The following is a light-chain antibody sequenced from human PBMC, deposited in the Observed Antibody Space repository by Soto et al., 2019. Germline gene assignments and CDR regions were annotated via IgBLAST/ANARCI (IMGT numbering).Light chain of an antibody. Sequence: EIVLTQSPGTLSLSPGERATLSCRASQSVSSNYLAWYQQKPGQAPRLLLLGASNRASGIQDRFSGSGSGTDFTLTISRLEPEDFAVYYCQQYGSSPRTFGQGTKVEIK. CDR1: QSVSSNY. J-gene: IGKJ1*01. CDR3: QQYGSSPRT. CDR2: GAS. V-gene: IGKV3-20*01.